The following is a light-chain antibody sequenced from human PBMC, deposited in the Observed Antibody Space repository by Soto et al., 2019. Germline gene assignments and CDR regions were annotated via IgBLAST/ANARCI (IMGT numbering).Light chain of an antibody. CDR2: GAT. CDR1: LTIRTW. Sequence: IQMTQSPSTLSASVGDRVTITCRASLTIRTWLAWFQQKPGKAPQLLIYGATNLESGVPSRFSGSGSGTEFTLTIERLQPDDFAPYYCQQYNSDSGDTFGQGTKVEI. CDR3: QQYNSDSGDT. V-gene: IGKV1-5*01. J-gene: IGKJ2*01.